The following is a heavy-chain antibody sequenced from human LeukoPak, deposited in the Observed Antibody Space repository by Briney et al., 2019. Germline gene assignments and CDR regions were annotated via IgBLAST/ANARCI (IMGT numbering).Heavy chain of an antibody. Sequence: PSETLSLTCTVSGGSISSSSYYWGWIRQPPGKGLEWIGSIYYNGSTYYNPSLKSRVTISIDTSKNQFSLKLSSVTAADTAVYYCARRVYCGGDCYSTPFDYWGQGTLVTVSS. V-gene: IGHV4-39*01. CDR1: GGSISSSSYY. CDR2: IYYNGST. CDR3: ARRVYCGGDCYSTPFDY. D-gene: IGHD2-21*01. J-gene: IGHJ4*02.